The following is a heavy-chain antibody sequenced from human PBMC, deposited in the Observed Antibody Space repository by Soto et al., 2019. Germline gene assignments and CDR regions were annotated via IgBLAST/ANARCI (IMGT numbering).Heavy chain of an antibody. CDR1: GFTVSSNY. J-gene: IGHJ3*02. CDR2: IYSGGST. Sequence: EVQLVESGGGLVQPGGSLRLSCAASGFTVSSNYMSWVRQAPGKGLEWVSVIYSGGSTYYADSVKGRFTISRDNSKNTLYLQMNSLRAEDTAVYYCASPPGVTTVTSEIWGQGTMVTVSS. V-gene: IGHV3-66*01. D-gene: IGHD4-17*01. CDR3: ASPPGVTTVTSEI.